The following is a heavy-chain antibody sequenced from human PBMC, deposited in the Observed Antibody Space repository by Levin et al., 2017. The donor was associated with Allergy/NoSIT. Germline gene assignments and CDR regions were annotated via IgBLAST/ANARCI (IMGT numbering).Heavy chain of an antibody. CDR3: ARRADGYCTITNCPTPFDY. Sequence: ASVKVSCKASGYTFNKYALHWVRQAPGQSLEWMAWINGGNGDSKISQSFKGRVTITRDTSASTAYMELNSLRSEDTAIYYCARRADGYCTITNCPTPFDYWGQGTLVTVSS. D-gene: IGHD2-2*03. CDR2: INGGNGDS. CDR1: GYTFNKYA. J-gene: IGHJ4*02. V-gene: IGHV1-3*01.